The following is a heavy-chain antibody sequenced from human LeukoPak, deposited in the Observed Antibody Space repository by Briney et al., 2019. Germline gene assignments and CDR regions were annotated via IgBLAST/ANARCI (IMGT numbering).Heavy chain of an antibody. J-gene: IGHJ4*02. CDR1: GYSFTSYW. CDR3: ARDFGYSGYDFHY. D-gene: IGHD5-12*01. CDR2: IYPGDSDT. Sequence: GESLKISCKGSGYSFTSYWIGWVRQVPGKGLEWMAIIYPGDSDTRYSPSFQGQVTISADKSISTAYLQWSSLKASDTAMYYCARDFGYSGYDFHYWGQGTLVTVSS. V-gene: IGHV5-51*01.